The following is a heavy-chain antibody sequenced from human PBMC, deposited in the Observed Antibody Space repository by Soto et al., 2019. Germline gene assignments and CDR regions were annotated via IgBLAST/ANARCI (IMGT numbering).Heavy chain of an antibody. J-gene: IGHJ4*02. CDR1: GFTFSSYA. CDR3: AGHRTYYYDSSGSKGY. D-gene: IGHD3-22*01. Sequence: GSLRLSCAASGFTFSSYAMSWVRQAPGKGLEWVSAISGSGGSTYYADSVKGRFTISRDNSKNTLYLQMNSLRAEDTAVYYCAGHRTYYYDSSGSKGYWGQGTLVTVSS. CDR2: ISGSGGST. V-gene: IGHV3-23*01.